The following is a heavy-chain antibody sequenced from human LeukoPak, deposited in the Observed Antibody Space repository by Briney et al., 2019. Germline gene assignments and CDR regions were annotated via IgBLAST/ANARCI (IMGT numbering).Heavy chain of an antibody. V-gene: IGHV4-59*01. D-gene: IGHD4-17*01. CDR2: IYYSGST. Sequence: SETLSLTCTVSGGSISSYYWSWIRQSPGKGLEWIGYIYYSGSTNYNPSLKSRVTISVDKSKNQFSLKLRSVTATDTAVYYGARGTYGDYVYYYYYMDVWGKGTTVTVSS. CDR1: GGSISSYY. CDR3: ARGTYGDYVYYYYYMDV. J-gene: IGHJ6*03.